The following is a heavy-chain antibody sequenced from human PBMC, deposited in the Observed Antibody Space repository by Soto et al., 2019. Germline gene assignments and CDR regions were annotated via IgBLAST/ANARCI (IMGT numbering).Heavy chain of an antibody. V-gene: IGHV3-73*01. CDR1: GFTFRGST. CDR2: ISIKPNNYAT. J-gene: IGHJ4*02. CDR3: TRAYEISNYYFDY. D-gene: IGHD3-22*01. Sequence: PGGSLRLSCVASGFTFRGSTIHWVRQASGKGLEWIGLISIKPNNYATVYAASVTGRFTISRDDSKNTAFLQMNSLKTEDTAVYYCTRAYEISNYYFDYWGRGTLVTVSS.